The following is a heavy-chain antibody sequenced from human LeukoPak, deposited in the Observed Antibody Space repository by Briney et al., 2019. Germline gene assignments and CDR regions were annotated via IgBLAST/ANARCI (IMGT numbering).Heavy chain of an antibody. CDR3: ARQDGGGLYYFDY. Sequence: GESLKISRKGSGYTFTYWIAWVRQMPGKGLEWMGIIYPGDSDTRYSPSFQGQVTISVDKSISTAYLQWSSLKAPDTAMYYCARQDGGGLYYFDYWGQGTLVTVSS. CDR2: IYPGDSDT. CDR1: GYTFTYW. J-gene: IGHJ4*02. V-gene: IGHV5-51*01. D-gene: IGHD4-23*01.